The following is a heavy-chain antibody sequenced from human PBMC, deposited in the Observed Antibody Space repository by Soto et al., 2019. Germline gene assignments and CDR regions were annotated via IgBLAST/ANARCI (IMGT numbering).Heavy chain of an antibody. CDR3: TRDAGSDSSGYPAGLDDALDI. D-gene: IGHD3-22*01. CDR2: ISGSSSYI. CDR1: GFTFSSYS. Sequence: EVQLVESGGGLVKPGGSLRLSCAASGFTFSSYSMNWVRQAPGKGLEWVSSISGSSSYIYYADSMKGRFTISRDNAKNSLYLQMNSLRAADTAVYYCTRDAGSDSSGYPAGLDDALDIWGQGTMVTVSS. J-gene: IGHJ3*02. V-gene: IGHV3-21*01.